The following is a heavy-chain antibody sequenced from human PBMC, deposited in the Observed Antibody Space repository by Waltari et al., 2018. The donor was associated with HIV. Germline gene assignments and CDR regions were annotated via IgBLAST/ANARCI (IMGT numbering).Heavy chain of an antibody. CDR3: ARGITRVRHFDF. CDR1: GGSLHSGTYY. J-gene: IGHJ4*02. CDR2: VYYSGSI. V-gene: IGHV4-61*01. D-gene: IGHD3-10*01. Sequence: QVQLQESGPGLVKPSENLSLNRTVSGGSLHSGTYYRSWIPHPPGKGLEWIGYVYYSGSINYNPSLKSRVTISIDTSKNRFSLKLNSVTAADTAVYYCARGITRVRHFDFWGQGTLVTVSS.